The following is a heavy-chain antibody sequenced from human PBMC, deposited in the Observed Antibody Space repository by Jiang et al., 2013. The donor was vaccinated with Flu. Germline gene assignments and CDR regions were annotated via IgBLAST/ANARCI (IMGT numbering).Heavy chain of an antibody. CDR3: ILNGYYCLDV. CDR2: IYHDGSV. Sequence: WIGEIYHDGSVNYNPSLKSRVTISVDTSKNHFSLQLSSVTAADTAVYYCILNGYYCLDVWGKGTTVTVSS. J-gene: IGHJ6*03. D-gene: IGHD3-9*01. V-gene: IGHV4-4*06.